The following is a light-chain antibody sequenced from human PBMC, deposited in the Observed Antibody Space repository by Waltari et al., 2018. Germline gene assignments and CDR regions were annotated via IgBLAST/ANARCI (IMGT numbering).Light chain of an antibody. J-gene: IGKJ3*01. Sequence: ETVLTQSPGSLSLSPGETATLSCRASQSVGHTYLAWYQQRPGQAPRLLIYAASSRATGVPDRFSGSGSGSGSETNFTLTISRLEPEDFAVYYCQQYGTSVFSFGPGTKVDF. CDR2: AAS. V-gene: IGKV3-20*01. CDR1: QSVGHTY. CDR3: QQYGTSVFS.